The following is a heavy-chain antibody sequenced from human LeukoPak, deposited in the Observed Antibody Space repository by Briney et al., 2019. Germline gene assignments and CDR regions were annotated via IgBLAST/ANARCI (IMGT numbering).Heavy chain of an antibody. V-gene: IGHV4-34*01. CDR2: INHSGST. CDR3: ARGDYVWGSYPSLIDY. D-gene: IGHD3-16*02. J-gene: IGHJ4*02. CDR1: GGSFSGYY. Sequence: PSETLSLTCAVYGGSFSGYYWSWIRQPPGKGLEWIGEINHSGSTNYNPSLKSRVTISVDTSKSQFSLKLSSVTAADTAVYYCARGDYVWGSYPSLIDYWGQGTLVTVSS.